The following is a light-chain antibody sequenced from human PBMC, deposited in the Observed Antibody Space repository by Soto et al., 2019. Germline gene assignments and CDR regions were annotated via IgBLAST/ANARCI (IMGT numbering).Light chain of an antibody. CDR3: QQYGPSAMYS. J-gene: IGKJ2*03. CDR1: QSVSSSH. Sequence: DIVLTQSPGTLSLSPGERATLSCRASQSVSSSHLAWYQKKPGQAPRLLFYGTSIRATGIPDRSSGSGSGTDITLTISRLEPEDFAVYYCQQYGPSAMYSLGQGTKLEIK. V-gene: IGKV3-20*01. CDR2: GTS.